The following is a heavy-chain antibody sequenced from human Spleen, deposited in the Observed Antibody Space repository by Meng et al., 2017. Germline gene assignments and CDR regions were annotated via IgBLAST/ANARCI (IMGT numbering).Heavy chain of an antibody. CDR1: GGSISGTTSY. CDR3: AGLDCGGGRHCISGHYFHD. D-gene: IGHD2-21*01. V-gene: IGHV4-39*07. CDR2: TSHSGSA. Sequence: ESLKISCTVSGGSISGTTSYWGWSRQSPVKGLEWIGTTSHSGSAYYNPSLKSRVTISVDTSKNLVSLKLTSVTAADTALYYCAGLDCGGGRHCISGHYFHDWGRGTLVTVSS. J-gene: IGHJ4*02.